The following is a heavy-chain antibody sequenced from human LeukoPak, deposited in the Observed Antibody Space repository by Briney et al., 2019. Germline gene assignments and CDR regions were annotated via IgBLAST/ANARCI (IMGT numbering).Heavy chain of an antibody. CDR1: GFTFSSYW. V-gene: IGHV3-7*01. J-gene: IGHJ4*02. Sequence: PGGSLRLSCAASGFTFSSYWMSWVHQAPGKGLEWVANIKQDGSEKYYVDSVKGRFTISRDNAKNSLYLQMNSLRAEDTAVYYCASYSSSPKSSAFDYWGQGTLVTVSS. D-gene: IGHD6-6*01. CDR3: ASYSSSPKSSAFDY. CDR2: IKQDGSEK.